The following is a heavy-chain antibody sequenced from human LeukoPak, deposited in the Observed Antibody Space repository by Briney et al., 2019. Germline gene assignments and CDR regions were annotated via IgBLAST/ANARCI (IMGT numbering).Heavy chain of an antibody. V-gene: IGHV3-64*02. D-gene: IGHD1-26*01. CDR1: GFSFSRYA. CDR3: ARDPYSGGYGDYYYYYMDL. J-gene: IGHJ6*03. CDR2: ISDNGGGT. Sequence: GGSLRLSCAASGFSFSRYAMHWVRQAPGKGLEYVSAISDNGGGTYYADSVKGRFTISRDNSKNTLYLQMGSLRAEDMAVYYCARDPYSGGYGDYYYYYMDLWGQGTTVTISS.